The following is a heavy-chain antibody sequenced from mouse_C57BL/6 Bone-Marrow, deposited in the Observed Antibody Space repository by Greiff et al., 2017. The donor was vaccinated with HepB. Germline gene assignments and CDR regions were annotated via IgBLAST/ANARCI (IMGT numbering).Heavy chain of an antibody. CDR2: INPNNGGT. Sequence: VQLQQSGPELVRPGASVKISCKASGYTFTDYNMHWVKQSHGKSLEWIGYINPNNGGTSYNQKFKGKATLTVNKSSSTAYMELRSLTSEDSAVYYCARFGYDGGDYWGQGTTLTVSS. CDR3: ARFGYDGGDY. V-gene: IGHV1-22*01. CDR1: GYTFTDYN. J-gene: IGHJ2*01. D-gene: IGHD2-2*01.